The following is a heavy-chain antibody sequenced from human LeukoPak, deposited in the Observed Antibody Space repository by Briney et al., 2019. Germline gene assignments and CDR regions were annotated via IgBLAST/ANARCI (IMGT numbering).Heavy chain of an antibody. J-gene: IGHJ1*01. D-gene: IGHD3-10*02. CDR3: ARGYVPPEDAEYFQH. CDR2: IYYSGST. CDR1: GGSISSSSYY. Sequence: SETLSLTCTVSGGSISSSSYYWGWIRQPPGKGLEWIGSIYYSGSTYYNPSLKSRVTISVDTSKNQFSLKLSSVTAADTAVYYCARGYVPPEDAEYFQHWGQGTLVTASS. V-gene: IGHV4-39*01.